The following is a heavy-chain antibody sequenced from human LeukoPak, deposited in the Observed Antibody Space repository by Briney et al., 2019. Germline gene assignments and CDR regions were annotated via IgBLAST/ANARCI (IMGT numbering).Heavy chain of an antibody. D-gene: IGHD3-22*01. CDR1: GFTFSSYW. CDR3: ARGPITMIVVPTSQGDY. J-gene: IGHJ4*02. Sequence: GGSLRLSCVASGFTFSSYWMHWVRQDPTKGLVWVSRINGDGRNINYADSVRGRFTISRDNAKNTLYLQMNTLRVEDTAVYYCARGPITMIVVPTSQGDYWGQGTLVTVSS. CDR2: INGDGRNI. V-gene: IGHV3-74*01.